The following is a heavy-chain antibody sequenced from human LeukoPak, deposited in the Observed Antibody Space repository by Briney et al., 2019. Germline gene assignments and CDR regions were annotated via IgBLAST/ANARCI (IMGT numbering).Heavy chain of an antibody. CDR1: GYTFTAHY. CDR2: INPNSGGT. J-gene: IGHJ3*02. D-gene: IGHD3-22*01. V-gene: IGHV1-2*02. Sequence: ASVKVSCKTSGYTFTAHYMHWVRQAPGQGLEWMGWINPNSGGTKYAQNFQGRVTMTRDTSIRTFYMELSRLRSDDTAVYYRARDYYDNSGFGAFDIWGQGTMVTVSS. CDR3: ARDYYDNSGFGAFDI.